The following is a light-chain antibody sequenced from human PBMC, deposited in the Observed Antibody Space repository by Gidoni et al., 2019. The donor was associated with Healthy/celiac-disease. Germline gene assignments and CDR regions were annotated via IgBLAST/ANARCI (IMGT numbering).Light chain of an antibody. CDR3: QQYYSPPPT. J-gene: IGKJ2*01. Sequence: DIVMTQSRDSLAVSLGERATINCKSSQSVVYSSNNKNYLACYQQKPGPPPKLLIYWASTRESVVPNRFSGSGSGTYFTLTISRLHAEDAAVYYCQQYYSPPPTFGQGTKLEIK. CDR2: WAS. CDR1: QSVVYSSNNKNY. V-gene: IGKV4-1*01.